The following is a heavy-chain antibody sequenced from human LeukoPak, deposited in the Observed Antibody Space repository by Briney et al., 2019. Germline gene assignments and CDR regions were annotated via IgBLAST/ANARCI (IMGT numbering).Heavy chain of an antibody. CDR1: RFTSIGSA. V-gene: IGHV3-23*01. CDR2: ISGSGGSA. CDR3: AKGIVGADYEDAFDI. D-gene: IGHD1-26*01. Sequence: GGSLRLSSAPSRFTSIGSAMRWVRQAPGKGLEWVSAISGSGGSAYYADSVKGRFTISRDNSKKTLYLQMNSLRGEDTPVYYCAKGIVGADYEDAFDIWGQGTMVTVSS. J-gene: IGHJ3*02.